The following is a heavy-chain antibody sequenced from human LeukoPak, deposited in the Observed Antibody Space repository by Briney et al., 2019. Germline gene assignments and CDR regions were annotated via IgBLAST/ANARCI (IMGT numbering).Heavy chain of an antibody. CDR3: AKGEEMATITGY. J-gene: IGHJ4*02. V-gene: IGHV3-23*01. Sequence: GGSLRLSCAASGFTFSSYAMSRVRQAPGKGLEWVSAISGSGGSTYYADSVKGRFTISRDNSKNTLYLQMNSLRAEDTAVYYCAKGEEMATITGYWGQGTLVTVSS. D-gene: IGHD5-24*01. CDR1: GFTFSSYA. CDR2: ISGSGGST.